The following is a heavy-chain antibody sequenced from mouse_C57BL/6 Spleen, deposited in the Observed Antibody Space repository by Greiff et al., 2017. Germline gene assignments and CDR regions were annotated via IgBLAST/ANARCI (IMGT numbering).Heavy chain of an antibody. V-gene: IGHV1-5*01. D-gene: IGHD1-1*01. J-gene: IGHJ2*01. CDR2: IYPGNSDT. CDR1: GYTFTSYW. Sequence: VQLQQSGTVLARPGASVKMSCKTSGYTFTSYWMHWVNQRPGQGLEWIGAIYPGNSDTSYNQKFKGKAKLTAVTSASTAYMELSSLTNEDSAVYYCTRGYYGSSYEYFDYWGQGTTLTVSS. CDR3: TRGYYGSSYEYFDY.